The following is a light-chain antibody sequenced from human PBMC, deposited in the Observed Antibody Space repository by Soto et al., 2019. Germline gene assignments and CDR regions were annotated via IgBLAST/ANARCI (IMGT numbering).Light chain of an antibody. CDR1: QNINIW. Sequence: DLQMTQSPSTLSASVGDRVTITCRASQNINIWLAWYQQKPGTAPKLLIYKASTLESGVPSRFSGNGSGTDFPLTISSLQPDDSATYYCQQYNGLPTWTFGQGTKLEMK. CDR3: QQYNGLPTWT. J-gene: IGKJ1*01. V-gene: IGKV1-5*03. CDR2: KAS.